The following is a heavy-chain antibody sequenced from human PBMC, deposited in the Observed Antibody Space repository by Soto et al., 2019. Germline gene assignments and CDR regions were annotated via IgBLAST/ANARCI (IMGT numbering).Heavy chain of an antibody. Sequence: ASVKVSCKASGYTFTSYGISWVRQAPGQGLEWMGWISAYNGNTNYAQKLQGRVTMTTDTSTSTAYMELRSLRSDDTAVYYCARFSYYDFWSGYYTWRDYYYYMDVWGKGTTVTVSS. V-gene: IGHV1-18*01. D-gene: IGHD3-3*01. CDR1: GYTFTSYG. J-gene: IGHJ6*03. CDR3: ARFSYYDFWSGYYTWRDYYYYMDV. CDR2: ISAYNGNT.